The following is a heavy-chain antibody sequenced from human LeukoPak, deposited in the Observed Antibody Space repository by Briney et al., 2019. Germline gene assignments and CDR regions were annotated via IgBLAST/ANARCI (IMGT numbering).Heavy chain of an antibody. CDR1: GFSFSEYG. V-gene: IGHV3-49*04. CDR2: IRSEAYGGTA. D-gene: IGHD1-26*01. Sequence: GRSLRLSCTTSGFSFSEYGMTWVRQAPGKGLEWVGFIRSEAYGGTAEYAASVKGRFIMSRDDSKSIAYLQMNSLKIEDTAVYYCSRGLLPFDFWGQGTLVTVSS. J-gene: IGHJ4*02. CDR3: SRGLLPFDF.